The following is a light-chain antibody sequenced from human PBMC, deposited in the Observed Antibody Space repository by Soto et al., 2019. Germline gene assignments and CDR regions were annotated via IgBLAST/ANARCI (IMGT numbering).Light chain of an antibody. CDR2: DAS. V-gene: IGKV3-11*01. J-gene: IGKJ3*01. CDR1: QNIDTY. CDR3: LQRADWPLT. Sequence: EIVLTQSPDILSLSPGERATLSCRASQNIDTYLDWYQQKPGQSPRLLIFDASSRATGTPARFSGSGSETDFTLTISSLEPEDFELYHCLQRADWPLTFGPGTKVDIK.